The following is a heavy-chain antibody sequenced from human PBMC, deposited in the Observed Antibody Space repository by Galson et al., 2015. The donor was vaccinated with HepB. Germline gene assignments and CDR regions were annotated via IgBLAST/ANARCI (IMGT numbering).Heavy chain of an antibody. CDR3: ARQDYYGSGTYPPWYGLDV. CDR1: GGNFNNFA. Sequence: SCKASGGNFNNFAITWVRKAPGQGLEWVGRIIPAFGAANYAQKFQGRLTISADKSTGTAYMDLTNLRSEGTAVYYCARQDYYGSGTYPPWYGLDVWGQGTTVTVSS. J-gene: IGHJ6*02. D-gene: IGHD3-10*01. V-gene: IGHV1-69*06. CDR2: IIPAFGAA.